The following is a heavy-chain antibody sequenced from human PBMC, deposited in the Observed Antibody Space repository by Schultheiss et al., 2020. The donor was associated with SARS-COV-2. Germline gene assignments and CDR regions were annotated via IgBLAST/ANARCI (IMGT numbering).Heavy chain of an antibody. CDR3: APNSLNPLQY. CDR2: IVGGSDAT. D-gene: IGHD2/OR15-2a*01. V-gene: IGHV3-23*01. Sequence: GESLKISCATSGFTFSTSGMTWVRQAPGKGLEWVASIVGGSDATHYADSVKGRFTISRDNSKNTLYLQMSSLRAEDTAVYFCAPNSLNPLQYWGQGTLVTVSS. J-gene: IGHJ4*02. CDR1: GFTFSTSG.